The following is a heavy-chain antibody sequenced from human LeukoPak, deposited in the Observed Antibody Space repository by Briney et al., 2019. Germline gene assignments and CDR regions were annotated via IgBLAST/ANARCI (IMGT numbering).Heavy chain of an antibody. J-gene: IGHJ4*02. V-gene: IGHV3-74*01. D-gene: IGHD3-10*01. CDR1: GFTFSGSW. CDR2: IIGDGSLI. CDR3: AREDSYYYGSGSYPFDY. Sequence: GGSLRLSCAASGFTFSGSWMHWVRQVPGKGLVWVSSIIGDGSLIHYADSVKGRFTVSRDNPKNTLYLQMNSLRAEDTAVYYCAREDSYYYGSGSYPFDYWGQGTLVTVSS.